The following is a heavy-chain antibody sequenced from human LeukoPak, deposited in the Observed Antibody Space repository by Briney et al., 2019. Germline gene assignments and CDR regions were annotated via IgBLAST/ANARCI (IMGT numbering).Heavy chain of an antibody. J-gene: IGHJ5*02. Sequence: GGSLRLSCAASGFTFSSYGMHWVRQAPGKGLEWVAFIRYDGSNKYYADSMKGRFTISRDNSKNTLYLQMNSLRAEDTAVYYCAKDPIAARSVYNWFDPWGQGTLVTVSS. D-gene: IGHD6-6*01. CDR1: GFTFSSYG. V-gene: IGHV3-30*02. CDR3: AKDPIAARSVYNWFDP. CDR2: IRYDGSNK.